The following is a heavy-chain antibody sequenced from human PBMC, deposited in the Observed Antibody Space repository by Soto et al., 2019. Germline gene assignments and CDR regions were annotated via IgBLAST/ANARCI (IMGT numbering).Heavy chain of an antibody. V-gene: IGHV4-31*03. J-gene: IGHJ5*02. CDR2: IYYSGST. D-gene: IGHD2-2*01. CDR1: GGSISSGGYY. CDR3: AREGDCSSTSCLNWFDP. Sequence: PSETLSLTCTVSGGSISSGGYYWSWIRQHPGKGLEWIGYIYYSGSTYYNPSLKSRVTISVDTSKNQFSLKLSSVTAADTAVYYCAREGDCSSTSCLNWFDPWGQGTLVTVSS.